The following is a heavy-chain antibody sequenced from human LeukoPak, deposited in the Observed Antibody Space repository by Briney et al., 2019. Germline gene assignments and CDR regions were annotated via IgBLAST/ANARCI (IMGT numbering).Heavy chain of an antibody. V-gene: IGHV3-23*01. J-gene: IGHJ4*02. CDR2: ICARGGVT. CDR3: AKVHYTASFPGSFPGRNYFDS. D-gene: IGHD1-26*01. CDR1: GFAFSGYA. Sequence: PGGSLRLSCTVSGFAFSGYAMSWVRQAPGKGPEWVSSICARGGVTYSADSVKGRFTISRDNSKRTLFLQMNSLRAEDTAVYYCAKVHYTASFPGSFPGRNYFDSWGQGSLVTVSS.